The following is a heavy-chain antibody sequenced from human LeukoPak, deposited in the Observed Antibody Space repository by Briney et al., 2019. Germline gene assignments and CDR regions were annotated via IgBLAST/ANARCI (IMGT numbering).Heavy chain of an antibody. J-gene: IGHJ3*02. CDR1: GFTFTNYA. CDR2: ISDRGAST. Sequence: PGGSLRLSCAASGFTFTNYAMCWVRQAPGKGLEWVSVISDRGASTYYADSVKGRFTIPRDNSKNTLYLQMNSLRAEDTAVYFCTKDPGYFSDYPDAFDIWGQGTMVTVSS. CDR3: TKDPGYFSDYPDAFDI. V-gene: IGHV3-23*01. D-gene: IGHD2-15*01.